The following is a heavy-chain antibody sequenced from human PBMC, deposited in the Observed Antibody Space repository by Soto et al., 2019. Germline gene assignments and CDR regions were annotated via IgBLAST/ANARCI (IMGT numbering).Heavy chain of an antibody. CDR2: IIPIFGTA. CDR1: GGTFSSYA. Sequence: GASVKVSCKASGGTFSSYAISWVRQAPGQGLEWMGGIIPIFGTANYAQKFQGRVTITADESTSTAYMEPSSLRSDDTAVYYCARDGGIAAPFGAFDIWGQGTMVTVSS. CDR3: ARDGGIAAPFGAFDI. D-gene: IGHD6-6*01. J-gene: IGHJ3*02. V-gene: IGHV1-69*13.